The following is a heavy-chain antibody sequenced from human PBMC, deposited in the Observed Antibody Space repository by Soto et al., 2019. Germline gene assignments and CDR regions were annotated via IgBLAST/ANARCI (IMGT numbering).Heavy chain of an antibody. J-gene: IGHJ6*02. D-gene: IGHD2-2*01. Sequence: QVQLQESGLGLVKPSETLSLTCTVSGGSISSYYWSWIRQPAGKGLEWIGRIYTSGSTNYNPSLKSRVTMSVDTSKNQFSLKLSSVTAADTAVYYCARDRIVVVPAVSGYSYGRGFYYYYGMDVWGQGTTVTVSS. CDR2: IYTSGST. CDR3: ARDRIVVVPAVSGYSYGRGFYYYYGMDV. V-gene: IGHV4-4*07. CDR1: GGSISSYY.